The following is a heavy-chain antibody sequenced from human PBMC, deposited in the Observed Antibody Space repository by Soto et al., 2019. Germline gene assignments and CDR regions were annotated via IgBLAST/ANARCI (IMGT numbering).Heavy chain of an antibody. Sequence: SGPTLVNPTQTLTLTCSLSELSLTTSGVGVGWIRQPPGKALEWLALIYWDDDQRYRPSLKSRLTIAKDTSRNLAVLAMTNMDPADTATYYCAHFSPGGVVRFDLWGQGTLVTVSS. D-gene: IGHD3-16*01. J-gene: IGHJ4*02. CDR1: ELSLTTSGVG. CDR3: AHFSPGGVVRFDL. CDR2: IYWDDDQ. V-gene: IGHV2-5*02.